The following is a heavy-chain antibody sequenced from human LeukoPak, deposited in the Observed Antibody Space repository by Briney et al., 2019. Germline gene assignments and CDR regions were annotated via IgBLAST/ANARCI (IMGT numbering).Heavy chain of an antibody. D-gene: IGHD6-13*01. CDR2: ISSSGSTI. V-gene: IGHV3-48*03. J-gene: IGHJ5*02. Sequence: GGPLRLFCAASGFPYSCFEMNCVREATGKGLVGVSYISSSGSTIYYADSVKGRFTNSRDNAKNSLYLQMNSLRAEDTAVYYCAKQPTSQHSTKHWFDPWGQGTLVTVSS. CDR1: GFPYSCFE. CDR3: AKQPTSQHSTKHWFDP.